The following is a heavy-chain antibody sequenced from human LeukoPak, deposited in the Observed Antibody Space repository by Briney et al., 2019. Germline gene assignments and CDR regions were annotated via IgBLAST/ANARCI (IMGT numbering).Heavy chain of an antibody. CDR3: ASGGSIAAAGMDNWFDP. Sequence: ASVKVSCKASGYTFTSYYIHWARQAPGQGLEWMGIINPSGGSTSYAQKFQGRVTMARDMSTSTVYMELSSLRSEDTAVYYCASGGSIAAAGMDNWFDPWGQGTLVSVSS. CDR1: GYTFTSYY. J-gene: IGHJ5*02. V-gene: IGHV1-46*01. CDR2: INPSGGST. D-gene: IGHD6-13*01.